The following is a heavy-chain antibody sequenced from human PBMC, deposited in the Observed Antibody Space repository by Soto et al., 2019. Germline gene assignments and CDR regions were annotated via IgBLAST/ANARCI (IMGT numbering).Heavy chain of an antibody. J-gene: IGHJ4*02. CDR2: IYHSGST. Sequence: KPSETLSLTCAVSGGSISSGGYSWSWIRQPPGKGLEWIGYIYHSGSTYYNPSLKSRVTISVDRSKNQFSLKLSSVTAADTAVYYCASLYYASGSYNDYWAQGTVVPVSS. CDR3: ASLYYASGSYNDY. CDR1: GGSISSGGYS. V-gene: IGHV4-30-2*01. D-gene: IGHD3-10*01.